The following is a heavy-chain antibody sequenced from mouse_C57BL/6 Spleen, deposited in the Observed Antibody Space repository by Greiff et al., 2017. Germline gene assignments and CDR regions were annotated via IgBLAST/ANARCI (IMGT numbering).Heavy chain of an antibody. CDR1: GFSLTSYG. CDR3: ARHGSNYFYYAMDY. V-gene: IGHV2-6-1*01. J-gene: IGHJ4*01. D-gene: IGHD2-5*01. Sequence: VQGVESGPGLVAPSQSLSITCTVSGFSLTSYGVHWVRQPPGKGLEWLVVIWSDGSTTYNSALKSRLSISKDNSKSQVFLKMNSLHTDDTAMYYCARHGSNYFYYAMDYWGEGTSVTVSS. CDR2: IWSDGST.